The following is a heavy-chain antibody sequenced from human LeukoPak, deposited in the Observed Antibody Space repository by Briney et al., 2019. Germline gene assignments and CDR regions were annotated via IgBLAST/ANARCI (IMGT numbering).Heavy chain of an antibody. CDR2: IYYSGST. D-gene: IGHD3-10*01. Sequence: SETLSLTCTVSGGSISSSSYYWGWIRQPPGKGLEWIGSIYYSGSTYYNPSLKSRVTISVDTSKNQFSLKLSSVTAADTAVYYCARAIRWSYFDYWGQGTLVTVSS. CDR3: ARAIRWSYFDY. J-gene: IGHJ4*02. CDR1: GGSISSSSYY. V-gene: IGHV4-39*07.